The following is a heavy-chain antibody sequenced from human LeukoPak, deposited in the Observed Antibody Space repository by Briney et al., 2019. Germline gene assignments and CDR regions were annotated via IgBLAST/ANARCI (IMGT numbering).Heavy chain of an antibody. D-gene: IGHD3-22*01. J-gene: IGHJ4*02. CDR1: GGSISSTNW. V-gene: IGHV4-4*02. Sequence: PSETLPLTCAVSGGSISSTNWWSWVRQPPGKGLEWIGEIYHSGSTNYNPSLKSRVTISVDKSKNQFSLRLSSVTAADTAVYYCAKKYYYDSRPLDYWGQGTLVTVSS. CDR2: IYHSGST. CDR3: AKKYYYDSRPLDY.